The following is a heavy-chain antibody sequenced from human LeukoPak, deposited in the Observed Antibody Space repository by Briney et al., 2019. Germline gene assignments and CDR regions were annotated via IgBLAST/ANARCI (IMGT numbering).Heavy chain of an antibody. V-gene: IGHV3-33*06. CDR2: VWYDGSNK. Sequence: PGGSLRLSCAASGFIFSSYGMHWVRQAPGKGLEWVAVVWYDGSNKYYADSVKGRFTISRGNSKNTLYLQMNSLRAEDTAVYYCVKDPGRDSSGWYAFWGQGTLATVSS. D-gene: IGHD6-19*01. J-gene: IGHJ5*01. CDR1: GFIFSSYG. CDR3: VKDPGRDSSGWYAF.